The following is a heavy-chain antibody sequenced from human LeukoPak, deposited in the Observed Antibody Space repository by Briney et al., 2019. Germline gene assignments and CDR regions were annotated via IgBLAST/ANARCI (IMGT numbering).Heavy chain of an antibody. CDR2: IKQDETET. J-gene: IGHJ4*02. CDR3: AKFLGGGYTYGYSFEH. V-gene: IGHV3-7*03. D-gene: IGHD5-18*01. CDR1: GFSFGTHW. Sequence: GGSLRLSCVASGFSFGTHWMAWVRQPPGAGPEWVANIKQDETETYYADAVRGCFTITRDNAKNSLYLQMDNLRGEDTAVYYCAKFLGGGYTYGYSFEHWGQGTLVTVSS.